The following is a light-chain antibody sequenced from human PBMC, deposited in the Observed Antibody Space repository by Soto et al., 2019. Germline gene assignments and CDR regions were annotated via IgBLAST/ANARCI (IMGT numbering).Light chain of an antibody. CDR3: QLYGPSPLT. CDR2: NAV. CDR1: QSVSSS. Sequence: EIVLTQSPGTLSLSPGDRATLSCRASQSVSSSIAWYQQKPGQAPRLLIYNAVSRAAGIPDRFSGGGSGTDFSLTINRLEPDDFALYYCQLYGPSPLTFGQGTKVDIK. J-gene: IGKJ1*01. V-gene: IGKV3-20*01.